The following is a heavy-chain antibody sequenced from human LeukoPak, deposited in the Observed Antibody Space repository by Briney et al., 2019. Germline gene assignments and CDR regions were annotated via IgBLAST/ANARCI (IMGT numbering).Heavy chain of an antibody. D-gene: IGHD5-12*01. Sequence: PGGSLRLSCAASGFTFSNFWTHWVRQAPGKGLVWVSRINGDGSRTGYADSVKGRITISRDNAKNTLHLQMNSLRAEDTAVYYCAREKRYDDFDYWGQGTLVTVSS. J-gene: IGHJ4*02. CDR3: AREKRYDDFDY. CDR2: INGDGSRT. V-gene: IGHV3-74*01. CDR1: GFTFSNFW.